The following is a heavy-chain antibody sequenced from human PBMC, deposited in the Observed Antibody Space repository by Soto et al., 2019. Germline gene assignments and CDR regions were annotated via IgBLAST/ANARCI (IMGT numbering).Heavy chain of an antibody. Sequence: GGSLRLSCAASGFTLSPYSMNWVRQAPGKGLEWISYISGSSNIINYADSVKGRFTISRDNTKNSLYLQMNSLRDEDTAVYYCASGFDLQYGMDVWGQGTTVTVSS. V-gene: IGHV3-48*02. D-gene: IGHD3-10*01. CDR2: ISGSSNII. CDR1: GFTLSPYS. J-gene: IGHJ6*02. CDR3: ASGFDLQYGMDV.